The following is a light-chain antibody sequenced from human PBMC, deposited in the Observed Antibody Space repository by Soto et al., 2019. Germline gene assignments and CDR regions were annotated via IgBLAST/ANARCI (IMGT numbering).Light chain of an antibody. V-gene: IGKV3-11*01. Sequence: ETVLTQSPATLSSSPGERATLSCRASQSVSSYLAWYQQKPGQAPRLLIFDASNRATGTPARFSGSGSGTDFTLTISSLEPEDSAVYYCQQRHMWPITFGQGTRLEIK. J-gene: IGKJ5*01. CDR3: QQRHMWPIT. CDR1: QSVSSY. CDR2: DAS.